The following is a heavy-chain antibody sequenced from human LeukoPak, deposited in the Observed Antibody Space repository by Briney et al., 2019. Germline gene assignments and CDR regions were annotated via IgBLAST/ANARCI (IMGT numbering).Heavy chain of an antibody. J-gene: IGHJ6*03. V-gene: IGHV3-30*04. CDR1: GFTFSNYA. Sequence: PGGSLRLSCAASGFTFSNYAMHWVRQAPGKGLEWVAVISYDGSNKYYADSVKGRFTISRDNSKNTLYLQMNSLRAEDTAVYYCAKAKDPAPPRYYYYYYMDVWGKGTTVTVSS. CDR2: ISYDGSNK. CDR3: AKAKDPAPPRYYYYYYMDV. D-gene: IGHD2-15*01.